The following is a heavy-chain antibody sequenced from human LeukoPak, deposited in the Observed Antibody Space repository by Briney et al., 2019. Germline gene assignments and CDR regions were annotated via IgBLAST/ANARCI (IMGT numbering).Heavy chain of an antibody. Sequence: GRSLRLSCAASGFSFSSYAMHWVRQAPGKGLEWVAVISSDGTSKYYADSVKGRLTISRDNSENTLHLQMNSLRAEDTAVYFCARGVAVSGAENGAFNVWGPGTTVIVSS. V-gene: IGHV3-30-3*01. CDR2: ISSDGTSK. CDR1: GFSFSSYA. CDR3: ARGVAVSGAENGAFNV. D-gene: IGHD6-19*01. J-gene: IGHJ6*02.